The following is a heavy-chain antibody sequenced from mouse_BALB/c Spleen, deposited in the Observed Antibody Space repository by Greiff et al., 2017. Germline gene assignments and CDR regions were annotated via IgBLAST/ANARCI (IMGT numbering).Heavy chain of an antibody. D-gene: IGHD1-3*01. CDR1: GYTFTNYW. Sequence: VQLQQSGAELVRPGTSVKISCKASGYTFTNYWLGWVKQRPGHGLEWIGDIYPGGGYTNYNEKFKGKATLTADPSSSTAYMQLSSLTSEDSAVYFCARAASGYPWFAYWGQGTLVTVSA. J-gene: IGHJ3*01. CDR2: IYPGGGYT. CDR3: ARAASGYPWFAY. V-gene: IGHV1-63*02.